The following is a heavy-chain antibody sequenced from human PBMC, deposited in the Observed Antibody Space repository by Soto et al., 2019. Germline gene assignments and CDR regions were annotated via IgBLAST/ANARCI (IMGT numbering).Heavy chain of an antibody. CDR1: GFIFDDYA. D-gene: IGHD6-6*01. V-gene: IGHV3-9*01. CDR3: AKDMFSSSSAATFDY. CDR2: ISWQSGSI. J-gene: IGHJ4*02. Sequence: EVQLVESGGGLAQPGRSLRLSCAASGFIFDDYAMHWVPEAPGKGLEWVSGISWQSGSIRYADSVKGRFTISRDNAKNSLYLQMNSLRVEDTALYYCAKDMFSSSSAATFDYWGQGILVTVSS.